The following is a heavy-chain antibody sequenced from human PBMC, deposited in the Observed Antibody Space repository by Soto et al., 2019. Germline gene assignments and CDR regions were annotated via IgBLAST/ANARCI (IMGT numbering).Heavy chain of an antibody. J-gene: IGHJ6*02. D-gene: IGHD2-2*01. V-gene: IGHV3-33*01. CDR2: IWYDGSNK. Sequence: GGSLRLSCAASGFTFSSYGMHWVRQAPGKGLEWVAVIWYDGSNKYYADSVKGRFTISRDNSKNTLYLQMNSLRAEDTAVYYCARDLWVVPAASYYYGMDVWGQGTTVTVSS. CDR3: ARDLWVVPAASYYYGMDV. CDR1: GFTFSSYG.